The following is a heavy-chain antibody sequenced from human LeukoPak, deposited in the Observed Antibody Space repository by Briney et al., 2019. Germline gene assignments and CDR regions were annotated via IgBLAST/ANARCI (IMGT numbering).Heavy chain of an antibody. V-gene: IGHV4-59*07. CDR2: MYDSGST. Sequence: SVTLSLPCTIWSHPISACYWSWLPDPPEKGLEGIGYMYDSGSTKYNPHLKSRVTISVDTSKNQFSLKLSSVNAADTAVYYCARGGRDSFDSSGVFDYWGQGTLVTVSS. CDR3: ARGGRDSFDSSGVFDY. D-gene: IGHD3-22*01. J-gene: IGHJ4*02. CDR1: SHPISACY.